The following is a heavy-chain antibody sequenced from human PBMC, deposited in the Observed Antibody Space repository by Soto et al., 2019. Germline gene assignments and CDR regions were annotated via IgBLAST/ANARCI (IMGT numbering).Heavy chain of an antibody. CDR3: ARQEDIVVVPAAHYFDY. D-gene: IGHD2-2*01. Sequence: SETLSLTCTFSGGSISSSSYYWGWIRQPPGKGLEWIGSIYYSGSTYYNPSLKSRVTISVDTSKNQFSLKLSSVTAADTAVYYCARQEDIVVVPAAHYFDYWGQGTLVTVSS. CDR1: GGSISSSSYY. CDR2: IYYSGST. V-gene: IGHV4-39*01. J-gene: IGHJ4*02.